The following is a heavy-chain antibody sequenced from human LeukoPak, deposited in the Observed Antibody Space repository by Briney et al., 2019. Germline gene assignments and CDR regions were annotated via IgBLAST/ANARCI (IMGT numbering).Heavy chain of an antibody. Sequence: PGGSLRLSCAASGFTFSSYAMSWVGQAPGKRLEWVSAISGSGGSTYYADSVKGRFTISRDNSKNTLYLQMNSLRAEDTAVYYCAKLKTIFGVVIDYWGQGTLVTVSS. CDR3: AKLKTIFGVVIDY. CDR2: ISGSGGST. CDR1: GFTFSSYA. J-gene: IGHJ4*02. D-gene: IGHD3-3*01. V-gene: IGHV3-23*01.